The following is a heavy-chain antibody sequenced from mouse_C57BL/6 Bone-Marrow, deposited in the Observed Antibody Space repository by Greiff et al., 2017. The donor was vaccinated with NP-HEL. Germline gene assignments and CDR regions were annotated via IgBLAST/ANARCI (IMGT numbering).Heavy chain of an antibody. J-gene: IGHJ2*01. CDR3: ARNYYEYDGDFDY. V-gene: IGHV1-81*01. Sequence: QVQLKESGAELARPGASVKLSCKASGYTFTSYGISWVKQRTGQGLEWIGEIYPRSGNTYYNEKFKGQATLTADKSSSTAYMELRSLTSEDSAVYFCARNYYEYDGDFDYWGQGTTLTVSS. CDR2: IYPRSGNT. CDR1: GYTFTSYG. D-gene: IGHD2-4*01.